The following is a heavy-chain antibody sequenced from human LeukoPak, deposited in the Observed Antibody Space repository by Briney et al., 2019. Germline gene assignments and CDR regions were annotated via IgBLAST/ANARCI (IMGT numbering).Heavy chain of an antibody. J-gene: IGHJ6*03. CDR2: IYTSGST. CDR3: AREYCTNGVCRPYYYYYMDV. D-gene: IGHD2-8*01. CDR1: GGSISSYY. Sequence: SETLSLTGTVSGGSISSYYWSWIRQPAGKGLEWIGRIYTSGSTNYNPSLKSRVTMSVDTSKNQFSLKLSSVTAADTAVYYCAREYCTNGVCRPYYYYYMDVWGKGTTVTVSS. V-gene: IGHV4-4*07.